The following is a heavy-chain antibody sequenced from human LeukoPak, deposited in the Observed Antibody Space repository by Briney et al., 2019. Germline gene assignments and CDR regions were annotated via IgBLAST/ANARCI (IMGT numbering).Heavy chain of an antibody. Sequence: SETLSLTCSVSGGSVSSGSYYWSWIRQPPGKGLEWIGYIYYSGSTNYNPSLKSRVTISVDTSKNQFSLKLSSVTAADTAVYYCARYEQWLARNDYWGQGTLVTVSS. CDR1: GGSVSSGSYY. CDR2: IYYSGST. CDR3: ARYEQWLARNDY. D-gene: IGHD6-19*01. J-gene: IGHJ4*02. V-gene: IGHV4-61*01.